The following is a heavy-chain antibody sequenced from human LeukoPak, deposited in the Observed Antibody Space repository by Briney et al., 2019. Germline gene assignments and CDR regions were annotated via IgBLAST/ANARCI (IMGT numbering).Heavy chain of an antibody. CDR2: IIPIFGTA. J-gene: IGHJ6*04. D-gene: IGHD6-13*01. CDR3: ARGIAAAAGTYYYGMDV. Sequence: SVKVSCKASGGTFSSYAISWVRQAPGQGLEWMGGIIPIFGTANYAQRFQGRVTITADKSTSTAYMELSSLRSEDTAVYYCARGIAAAAGTYYYGMDVWGKGTTVTVSS. CDR1: GGTFSSYA. V-gene: IGHV1-69*06.